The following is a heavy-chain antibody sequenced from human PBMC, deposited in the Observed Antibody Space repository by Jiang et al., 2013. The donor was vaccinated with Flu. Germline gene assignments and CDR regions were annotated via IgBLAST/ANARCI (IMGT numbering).Heavy chain of an antibody. CDR3: ARGSGWGSPEMDVFDN. D-gene: IGHD3-10*01. V-gene: IGHV1-8*01. J-gene: IGHJ3*02. CDR2: MNPHSGNT. Sequence: QLVESGAEVKKPGASVRVSCDTSGYTFSRYDIHWVRQASGQGLEWMGWMNPHSGNTAYAQKFQGRVTMTRNTAISTAYMDLTSLRSEDTAVYYCARGSGWGSPEMDVFDNWGQGTMVTVSA. CDR1: GYTFSRYD.